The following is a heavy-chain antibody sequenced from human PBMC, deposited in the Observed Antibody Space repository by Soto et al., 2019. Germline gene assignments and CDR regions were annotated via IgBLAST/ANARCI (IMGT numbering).Heavy chain of an antibody. J-gene: IGHJ5*02. CDR2: IIPIFGTA. D-gene: IGHD3-3*01. Sequence: GASGRVSCKASGFTFSSHAISWVRQAPGQGLEWMGGIIPIFGTANYAQKFQGRVTITADKSTSTAYMELSSLRSEDTAVYYCARGPRGGDFWSGYYTGNWFDPWGQGTLVTVSS. V-gene: IGHV1-69*06. CDR3: ARGPRGGDFWSGYYTGNWFDP. CDR1: GFTFSSHA.